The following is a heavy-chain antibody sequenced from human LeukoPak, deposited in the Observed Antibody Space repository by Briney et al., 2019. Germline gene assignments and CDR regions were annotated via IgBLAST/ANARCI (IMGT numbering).Heavy chain of an antibody. J-gene: IGHJ4*02. CDR3: ARMETVTTWSYFDY. CDR1: GGSISSYY. D-gene: IGHD4-17*01. CDR2: IYYSGST. V-gene: IGHV4-59*08. Sequence: KPSETLSLTCAVYGGSISSYYWSWIRQPPGKGLEWIGYIYYSGSTNYNPSLKSRVTISVDTSKNQFSLKLSSVTAADTAVYYCARMETVTTWSYFDYWGQGTLVTVSS.